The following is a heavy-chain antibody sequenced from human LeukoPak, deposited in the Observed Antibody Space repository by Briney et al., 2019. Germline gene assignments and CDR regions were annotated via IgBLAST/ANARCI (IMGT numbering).Heavy chain of an antibody. CDR3: ARGPVRARYYFDF. CDR1: GDSISSTLYY. CDR2: IFYTGAS. Sequence: TSETLSLTCSVSGDSISSTLYYWGWIRQPPGKGLEWIGSIFYTGASSYSPSLKSRVTIFVDTSKSHFSLNLRSVSAADTAVHYCARGPVRARYYFDFWGQGTLVTVSS. J-gene: IGHJ4*02. V-gene: IGHV4-39*02. D-gene: IGHD1-1*01.